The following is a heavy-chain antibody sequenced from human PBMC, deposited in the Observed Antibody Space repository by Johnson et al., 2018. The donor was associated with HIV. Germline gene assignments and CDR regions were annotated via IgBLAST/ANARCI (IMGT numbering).Heavy chain of an antibody. V-gene: IGHV3-20*04. J-gene: IGHJ3*02. Sequence: EQLVESGGGVVRPGGSLRLSCAASGFTFDEYDMTWVRQAPGKGLEWVSGINWNGGTPGSADSVKGRFTISRDNSNNTLFLQMNSLIVGDTAVYFCTRDLRTRAFDIWGQGTMVTVSS. CDR3: TRDLRTRAFDI. CDR1: GFTFDEYD. CDR2: INWNGGTP. D-gene: IGHD1-1*01.